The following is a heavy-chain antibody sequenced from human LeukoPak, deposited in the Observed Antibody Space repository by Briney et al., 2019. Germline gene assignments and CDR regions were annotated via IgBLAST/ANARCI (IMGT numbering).Heavy chain of an antibody. V-gene: IGHV4-39*07. CDR3: ARDPHYDYVWGSPTGD. CDR1: GGSISSSSYY. D-gene: IGHD3-16*01. Sequence: SETLSLTCTVSGGSISSSSYYWAWIRQPPGKGLEWIGSIHYSGSTYYNPSLQSRVTISIDTSKNQFSLKLSSVTAADTAVYYCARDPHYDYVWGSPTGDWGQGTLVTVSS. CDR2: IHYSGST. J-gene: IGHJ4*02.